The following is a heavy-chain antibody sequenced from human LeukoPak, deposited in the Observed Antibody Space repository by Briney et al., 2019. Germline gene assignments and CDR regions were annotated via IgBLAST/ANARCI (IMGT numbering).Heavy chain of an antibody. Sequence: PPETLSLTCAVYGGSFSGYYWSWIRQPPGKGLEWIGEINHSGSTNYNPSLKSRVTISVDTSKNQFSLKLSSVTAADTAVYYCARLRPFDYWGQGTLVTVSS. V-gene: IGHV4-34*01. CDR1: GGSFSGYY. CDR3: ARLRPFDY. CDR2: INHSGST. J-gene: IGHJ4*02.